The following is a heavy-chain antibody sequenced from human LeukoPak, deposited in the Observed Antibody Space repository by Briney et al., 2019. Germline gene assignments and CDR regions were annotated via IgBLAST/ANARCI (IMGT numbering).Heavy chain of an antibody. CDR1: GYTFISYG. Sequence: ASVKVSCKTSGYTFISYGISWVRQAPGQGLELMGWISAYNGNTNYAQKFQGRVSMTTDTSTSTAYMELRSLRADDTAVYHCARDKGMVGYCSGGSCYWPFDYWGQGTLVIVSS. CDR2: ISAYNGNT. CDR3: ARDKGMVGYCSGGSCYWPFDY. V-gene: IGHV1-18*01. J-gene: IGHJ4*02. D-gene: IGHD2-15*01.